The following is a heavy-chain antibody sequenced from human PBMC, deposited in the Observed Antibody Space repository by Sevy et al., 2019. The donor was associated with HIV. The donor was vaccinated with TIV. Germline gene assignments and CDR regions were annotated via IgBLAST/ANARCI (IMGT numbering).Heavy chain of an antibody. CDR3: AKDHDNNWFDP. J-gene: IGHJ5*02. CDR2: ITISGGNT. V-gene: IGHV3-23*01. CDR1: GFTFSLYA. D-gene: IGHD3-22*01. Sequence: GGSLRLPCAASGFTFSLYAMTWVRQAPGKGLEWVSTITISGGNTYYADSVKGRFTISRDNSKNTLYLQVNSLRAEDTAIYFCAKDHDNNWFDPWGQGTLVTVSS.